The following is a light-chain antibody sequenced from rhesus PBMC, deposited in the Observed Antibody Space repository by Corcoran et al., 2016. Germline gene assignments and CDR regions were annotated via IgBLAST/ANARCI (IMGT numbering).Light chain of an antibody. Sequence: DIQMTQSPSSLSASVGDRVTITCRASQGISSWLVWSQQKPGKAPKILIDKASSLQSGVPSRFSGSGSGTDCTLTISSLQPEDSAIYYCQQYNSAPPTFGQVTKVEIK. J-gene: IGKJ1*01. CDR3: QQYNSAPPT. CDR1: QGISSW. V-gene: IGKV1-21*01. CDR2: KAS.